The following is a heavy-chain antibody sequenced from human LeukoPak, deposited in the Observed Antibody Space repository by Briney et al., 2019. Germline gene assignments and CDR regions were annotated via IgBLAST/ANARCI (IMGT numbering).Heavy chain of an antibody. CDR1: GGSISTYD. V-gene: IGHV4-4*07. CDR2: IFTTGTT. CDR3: ARGAGGSHHSFDY. Sequence: SETLSLTCAVSGGSISTYDWSWIRQPAGKGLEWIGRIFTTGTTNYDPSLQSRVTMSIDTSKNQFSLKLRSVTAADTAVYYCARGAGGSHHSFDYWGQGTLVTVSS. D-gene: IGHD2-8*02. J-gene: IGHJ4*02.